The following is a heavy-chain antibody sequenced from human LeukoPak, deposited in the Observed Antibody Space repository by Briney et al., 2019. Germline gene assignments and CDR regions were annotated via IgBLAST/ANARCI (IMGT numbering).Heavy chain of an antibody. J-gene: IGHJ3*02. CDR3: ARVRQLGRYAFDI. CDR1: GYTFTGYY. V-gene: IGHV1-2*02. CDR2: INPNSGGT. D-gene: IGHD1-1*01. Sequence: ASVKGSCKASGYTFTGYYMRWVRQAPGQGLEWMGWINPNSGGTNFAQKFQGRVTVTRDTSISTAYMELSRLRSDDTAVYYCARVRQLGRYAFDIWGQGTMVTVSS.